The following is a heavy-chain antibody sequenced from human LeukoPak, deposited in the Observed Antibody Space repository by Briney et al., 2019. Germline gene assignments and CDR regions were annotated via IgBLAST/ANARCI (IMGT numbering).Heavy chain of an antibody. CDR2: IWYDGSNY. CDR3: ARDRSTMPN. Sequence: GGALRLSCAPSGFTFSHYGMHWGRQDPGKGLEWVAIIWYDGSNYYYAESVKGRFTISRDNSKNTVYLQMNNLRAEDTAVYYCARDRSTMPNWGQGSLVTVSS. D-gene: IGHD5-24*01. V-gene: IGHV3-33*01. CDR1: GFTFSHYG. J-gene: IGHJ4*02.